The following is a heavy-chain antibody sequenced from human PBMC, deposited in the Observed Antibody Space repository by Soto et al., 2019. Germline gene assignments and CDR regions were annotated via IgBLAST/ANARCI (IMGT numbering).Heavy chain of an antibody. V-gene: IGHV4-31*03. CDR2: IYYSGST. J-gene: IGHJ5*02. D-gene: IGHD4-17*01. CDR3: ARALTRGDYVSWDWFDP. Sequence: PSETLSLTCTVSGGSISSGGYYWSWIRQHPGKGLEWIGYIYYSGSTYYNPSLKSRVTISVDTSKNQFSLKLSSVTAADTAVYYCARALTRGDYVSWDWFDPWGQGTLVTVSS. CDR1: GGSISSGGYY.